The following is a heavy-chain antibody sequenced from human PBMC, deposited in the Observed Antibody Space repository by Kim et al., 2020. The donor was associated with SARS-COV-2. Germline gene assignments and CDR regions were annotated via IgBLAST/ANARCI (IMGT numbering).Heavy chain of an antibody. CDR3: AKDGGYSFLDGTGNYYGMDV. D-gene: IGHD5-18*01. V-gene: IGHV3-9*01. Sequence: RFTISRDNAKNSLYLQMNSLRAEDTALYYCAKDGGYSFLDGTGNYYGMDVWGQGTTVTVSS. J-gene: IGHJ6*02.